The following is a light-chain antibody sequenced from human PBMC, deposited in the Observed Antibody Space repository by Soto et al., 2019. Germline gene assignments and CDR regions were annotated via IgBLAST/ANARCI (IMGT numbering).Light chain of an antibody. Sequence: EIVLTQSPGTLSLSPGERATISCRASQSVGSNHLAWYQQKPGQAPRLLIHGAFSRATGIPDRFSGSGSGTDFTFTISRLEPEDFAVYYCQQYDISWTFGHGTKVDIK. J-gene: IGKJ1*01. CDR3: QQYDISWT. CDR1: QSVGSNH. V-gene: IGKV3-20*01. CDR2: GAF.